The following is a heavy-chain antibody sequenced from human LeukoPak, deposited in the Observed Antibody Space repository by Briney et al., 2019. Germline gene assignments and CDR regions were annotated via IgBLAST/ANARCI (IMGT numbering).Heavy chain of an antibody. CDR2: ISSTSAYI. D-gene: IGHD2-8*02. V-gene: IGHV3-21*01. Sequence: PGGSLRLSCAGSGFALKSYSLSWVRQAPGKGLEWVSSISSTSAYIYYADSVKGRFTISRDNVDNVVYLQMNSLGAEDTAVYYCARVAVSGPTGWFDSWGRGTPVIVSS. CDR3: ARVAVSGPTGWFDS. CDR1: GFALKSYS. J-gene: IGHJ5*01.